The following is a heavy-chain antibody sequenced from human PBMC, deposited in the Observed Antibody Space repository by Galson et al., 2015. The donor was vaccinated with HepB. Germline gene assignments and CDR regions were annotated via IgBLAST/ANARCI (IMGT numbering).Heavy chain of an antibody. CDR3: AKDKATTTAYYYFDY. D-gene: IGHD4-11*01. CDR2: ISYDGSNK. V-gene: IGHV3-30*18. J-gene: IGHJ4*02. Sequence: SLRLSCAASGFTFSSYGMHWVRQAPGKGLEWVAVISYDGSNKYYADSVKGRFTISRDNSKNTLYLQMNSLRAEDTAVYYCAKDKATTTAYYYFDYWGQGTLVTVSS. CDR1: GFTFSSYG.